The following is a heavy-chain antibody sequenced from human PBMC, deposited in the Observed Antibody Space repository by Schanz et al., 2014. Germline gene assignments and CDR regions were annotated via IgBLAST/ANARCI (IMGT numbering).Heavy chain of an antibody. CDR3: AKFLYDDPS. V-gene: IGHV4-31*03. CDR1: GGSISSGGYY. CDR2: IYYSGST. J-gene: IGHJ5*02. D-gene: IGHD3-3*01. Sequence: QVQLQESGPGLVKPSQTLSLTCTVSGGSISSGGYYWSWIRQHPGKGLEWIGYIYYSGSTYYNPPHKSRVTITENPSKTQFPLRLTSLTAADTAVYYCAKFLYDDPSWGQGTLVTVSS.